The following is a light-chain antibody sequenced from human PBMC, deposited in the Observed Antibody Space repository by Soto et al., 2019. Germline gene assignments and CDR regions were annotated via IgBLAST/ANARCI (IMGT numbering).Light chain of an antibody. V-gene: IGLV3-9*01. Sequence: SYELTQPLSVSVALGQTARITCGGNNIGSKNVHWYQQKPGQAPVLVMYRDSNRPSGIPERFSGSNSVDTATLTIRRAQAGDEADYYCQVWDSSSYVFGTGTKVTVL. CDR3: QVWDSSSYV. CDR1: NIGSKN. J-gene: IGLJ1*01. CDR2: RDS.